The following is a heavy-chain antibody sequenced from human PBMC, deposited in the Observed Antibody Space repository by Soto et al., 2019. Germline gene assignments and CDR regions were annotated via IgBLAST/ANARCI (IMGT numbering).Heavy chain of an antibody. J-gene: IGHJ3*02. D-gene: IGHD3-10*01. V-gene: IGHV4-30-2*01. Sequence: SETLSLTCAVSGGSISSGGYSWSWIRQPPGKGLEWIGYIYHSGSTYCNPSLKSRVTISVDRSKNQFSLKLSSVTAADTAVYYCARVWGGAFDIWGQGTMVTVSS. CDR1: GGSISSGGYS. CDR3: ARVWGGAFDI. CDR2: IYHSGST.